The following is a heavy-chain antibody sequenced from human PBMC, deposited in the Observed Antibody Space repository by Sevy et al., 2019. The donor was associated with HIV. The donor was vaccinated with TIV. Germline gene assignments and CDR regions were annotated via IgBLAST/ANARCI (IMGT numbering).Heavy chain of an antibody. CDR1: GFTFSSHG. CDR2: ISYDGTNK. V-gene: IGHV3-30*03. CDR3: ARAPVGSGWYFPRGIDY. D-gene: IGHD6-13*01. Sequence: GGSLRLSCVVSGFTFSSHGIHWVRHTPGKGLEWVAVISYDGTNKYYADSVKGRFTISRDNSKNTLFLQMNSLRAEDTAIYYCARAPVGSGWYFPRGIDYWGQGTLVTVSS. J-gene: IGHJ4*02.